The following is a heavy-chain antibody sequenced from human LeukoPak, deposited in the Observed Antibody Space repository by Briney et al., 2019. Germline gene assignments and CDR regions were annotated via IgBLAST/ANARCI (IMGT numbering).Heavy chain of an antibody. CDR1: GFSFSDYA. Sequence: GGSLRLSCAASGFSFSDYAMHWFRQAPGNGLEWVTVISYDGSAKYYSDSVKGRFTVSRDNAKNSLYLQMNSLRAEDTAVYYCARDLGIAVAGTNPPFDYWGQGTLVTVSS. CDR2: ISYDGSAK. V-gene: IGHV3-30*04. J-gene: IGHJ4*02. D-gene: IGHD6-19*01. CDR3: ARDLGIAVAGTNPPFDY.